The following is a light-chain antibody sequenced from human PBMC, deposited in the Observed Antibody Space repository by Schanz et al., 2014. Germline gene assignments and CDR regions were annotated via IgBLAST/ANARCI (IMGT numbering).Light chain of an antibody. CDR1: QSVSSS. CDR3: QQYYSTPLT. J-gene: IGKJ4*01. V-gene: IGKV3-15*01. Sequence: EIVMTQSPATLSVSPGEGVTLSCRASQSVSSSLAWYQQKPGQAPRLLIYSASTRATDIPARFSGSGSGTEFTLHISSLQSEDVAVYYCQQYYSTPLTFGGGTKVEIK. CDR2: SAS.